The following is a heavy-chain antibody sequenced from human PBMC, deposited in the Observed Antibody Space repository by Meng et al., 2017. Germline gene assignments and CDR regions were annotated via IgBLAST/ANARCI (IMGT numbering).Heavy chain of an antibody. CDR1: GFTLNNYW. Sequence: GGFGGGLVQLGGSLRLSCAAYGFTLNNYWMHWVRQVPGKGLVWVSRISGDGSITNYADSVKGRFTISRDNAKNTLYLQMNSLRPEDTAVYYCLDEAPRSDYWGQGSLVTVSS. J-gene: IGHJ4*02. CDR2: ISGDGSIT. CDR3: LDEAPRSDY. V-gene: IGHV3-74*01. D-gene: IGHD1-1*01.